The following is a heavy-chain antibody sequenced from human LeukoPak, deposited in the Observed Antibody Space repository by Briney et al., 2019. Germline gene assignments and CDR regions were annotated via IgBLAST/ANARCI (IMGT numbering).Heavy chain of an antibody. V-gene: IGHV3-23*01. CDR1: GFTFSSYA. D-gene: IGHD4-23*01. J-gene: IGHJ4*02. CDR2: ISGSGGST. Sequence: PGGSLRVSCAASGFTFSSYAMSWVRQAPGKGVEWVSAISGSGGSTYYADSVKGRFTISRDNSKNTLYLQMNSLRAEDTAVYYCAKDPPTTVVTPDFDYWGQGTLVTVSS. CDR3: AKDPPTTVVTPDFDY.